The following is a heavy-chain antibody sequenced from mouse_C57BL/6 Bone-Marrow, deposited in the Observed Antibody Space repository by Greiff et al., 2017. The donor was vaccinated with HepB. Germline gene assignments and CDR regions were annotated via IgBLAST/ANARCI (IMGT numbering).Heavy chain of an antibody. J-gene: IGHJ4*01. Sequence: EVHLVESGGGLVQPKGSLKLSCAASGFSFNTYAMNWVRQAPGKGLEWVARIRSKSNNYATYYADSVKDRFTISRDDSESMLYLQMNNLKTEDTAMYYCVRPVSSYRDYAMDYWGQGTSVTVSS. CDR2: IRSKSNNYAT. V-gene: IGHV10-1*01. CDR3: VRPVSSYRDYAMDY. D-gene: IGHD1-1*01. CDR1: GFSFNTYA.